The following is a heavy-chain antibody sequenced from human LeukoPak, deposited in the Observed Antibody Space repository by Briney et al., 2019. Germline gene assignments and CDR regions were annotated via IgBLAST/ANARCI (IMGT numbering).Heavy chain of an antibody. Sequence: GGPLRLSCAASGFTFSDYYMSWIRQAPGKGLEWVSYISSSGSTIYYADSVKGRFTISRDNAKNSLYLQMNSLRAEDTAVYYCARSITHDWASYYFHYWGQGTLVTVSS. CDR2: ISSSGSTI. J-gene: IGHJ4*02. CDR3: ARSITHDWASYYFHY. CDR1: GFTFSDYY. D-gene: IGHD1-20*01. V-gene: IGHV3-11*04.